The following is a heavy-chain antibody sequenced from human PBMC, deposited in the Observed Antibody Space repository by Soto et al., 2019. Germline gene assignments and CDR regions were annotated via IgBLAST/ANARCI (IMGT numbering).Heavy chain of an antibody. CDR3: ARKARFLEWLSTRPLDNAFDI. Sequence: GASVKVSCKASGYTFTSYGISWVRQAPGQGLEWMGWISAYNGNTNYAQKLQGRVTMTTDTSTSTAYMELRSLRSDDTAVYYCARKARFLEWLSTRPLDNAFDIWGQGTMVTVSS. CDR2: ISAYNGNT. J-gene: IGHJ3*02. V-gene: IGHV1-18*01. CDR1: GYTFTSYG. D-gene: IGHD3-3*01.